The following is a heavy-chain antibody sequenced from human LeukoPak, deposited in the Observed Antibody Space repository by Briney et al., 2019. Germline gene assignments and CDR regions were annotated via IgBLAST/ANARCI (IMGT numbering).Heavy chain of an antibody. J-gene: IGHJ3*02. CDR1: GFTFSSYA. CDR3: ARGGSGATNDAFDI. V-gene: IGHV3-64*01. D-gene: IGHD1-26*01. Sequence: GGSLRLSCAASGFTFSSYAMHWVRQAPGKGLEYVSAISSNGGSTYYANSVKGRFTISRDNSKNTLYLQMGSLRAEDMAVYYCARGGSGATNDAFDIWGQGTMVTVSS. CDR2: ISSNGGST.